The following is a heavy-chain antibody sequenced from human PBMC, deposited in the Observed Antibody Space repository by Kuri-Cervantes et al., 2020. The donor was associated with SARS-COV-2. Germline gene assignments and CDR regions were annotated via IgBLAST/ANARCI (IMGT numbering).Heavy chain of an antibody. CDR3: AKDEVGEELRFLEWLFYYYYGMDV. J-gene: IGHJ6*02. D-gene: IGHD3-3*01. CDR1: GFTFSSYW. V-gene: IGHV3-74*01. Sequence: GGSLRLSCAASGFTFSSYWMHWVRQAPGKGLVWVSRINSDGSSTSYADSVKGRFTISRDNAKNTLYLQMDSLRAEDTAVYYCAKDEVGEELRFLEWLFYYYYGMDVWGQGTTVTVSS. CDR2: INSDGSST.